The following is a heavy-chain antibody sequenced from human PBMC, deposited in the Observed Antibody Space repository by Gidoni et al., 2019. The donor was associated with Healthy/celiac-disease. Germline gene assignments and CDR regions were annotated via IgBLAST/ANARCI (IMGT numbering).Heavy chain of an antibody. CDR2: IYYSGST. CDR3: ARPGGDYGGSWFDP. CDR1: GCSISSSSYD. D-gene: IGHD4-17*01. V-gene: IGHV4-39*01. J-gene: IGHJ5*02. Sequence: QLQLQESGPGLVTPSETLSLTCTVSGCSISSSSYDWGWIRQPPGKGLEWIGSIYYSGSTYYNPSLKSRVTISVDTSKNQFSLKLSSVTAADTAVYYCARPGGDYGGSWFDPWGQGTLVTVSS.